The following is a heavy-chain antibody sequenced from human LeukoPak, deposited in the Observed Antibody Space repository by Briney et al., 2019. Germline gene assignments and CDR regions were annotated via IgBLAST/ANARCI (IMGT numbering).Heavy chain of an antibody. V-gene: IGHV4-39*01. Sequence: SETLSLTCTVSGGSISSSSYYWGWIRQPPGKGLEWIGSIYYSGSTYYNPSLKSRVTISVDTSKNQFSLKLSSVTAADTAVYYCARLGSITIFGVVITENDYWGQGTLVTVSS. D-gene: IGHD3-3*01. CDR3: ARLGSITIFGVVITENDY. CDR2: IYYSGST. J-gene: IGHJ4*02. CDR1: GGSISSSSYY.